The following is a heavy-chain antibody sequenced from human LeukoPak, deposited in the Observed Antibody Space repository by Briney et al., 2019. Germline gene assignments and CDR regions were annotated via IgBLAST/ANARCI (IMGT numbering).Heavy chain of an antibody. Sequence: SETLSLTCAVSGGSFSGYYWTYIRQPPGKGLEWIGEINHSGTTYYNPSLESRVSMSVDTSKNQFSLKLSAVTAADTAVYYCARDDMDVWGQGTTVTVS. V-gene: IGHV4-34*01. CDR1: GGSFSGYY. CDR2: INHSGTT. J-gene: IGHJ6*02. CDR3: ARDDMDV.